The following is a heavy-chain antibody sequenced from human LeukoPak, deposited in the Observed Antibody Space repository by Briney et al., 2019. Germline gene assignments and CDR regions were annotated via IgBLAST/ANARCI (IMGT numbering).Heavy chain of an antibody. CDR2: ISSSGSTI. Sequence: GGSLRLSCAASGFTFSSYEMNWVRQAPGKGLEWVSYISSSGSTIYYADPVKGRFTISRDNAKNSVYLQMNSLRAEDTAVYYCASLFGSGPNWFDPWGQGTLVTVSS. D-gene: IGHD3-10*01. CDR1: GFTFSSYE. CDR3: ASLFGSGPNWFDP. V-gene: IGHV3-48*03. J-gene: IGHJ5*02.